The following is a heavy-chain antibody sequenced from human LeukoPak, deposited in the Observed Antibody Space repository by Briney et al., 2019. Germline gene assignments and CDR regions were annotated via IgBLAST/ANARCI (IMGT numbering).Heavy chain of an antibody. CDR3: ARRALNYYDSSGYGT. V-gene: IGHV1-18*01. D-gene: IGHD3-22*01. J-gene: IGHJ5*02. CDR2: ISAYNGNT. Sequence: ASVKVSCKASGYTFTSYGISWVRQAPGQGLEWMGWISAYNGNTNYAQKLQGRVTMTTDTSTSTAYMELRSLRFDDTAVYYCARRALNYYDSSGYGTWGQGTLVTVSS. CDR1: GYTFTSYG.